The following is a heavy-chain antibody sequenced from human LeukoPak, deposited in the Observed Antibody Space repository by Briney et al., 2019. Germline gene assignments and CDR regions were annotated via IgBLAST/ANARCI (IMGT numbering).Heavy chain of an antibody. V-gene: IGHV4-39*01. Sequence: SETLSLTCTVSGGSISSSSYYWGWIRQPPGKGLEWIGSIYYSGSTYYNPSLKSRVTISVDTSKNQFSLKLSSVTAADTAVYYCARRGGYDYIFTSSYYFDYWGQGTLVTVSS. J-gene: IGHJ4*02. CDR3: ARRGGYDYIFTSSYYFDY. CDR2: IYYSGST. D-gene: IGHD5-12*01. CDR1: GGSISSSSYY.